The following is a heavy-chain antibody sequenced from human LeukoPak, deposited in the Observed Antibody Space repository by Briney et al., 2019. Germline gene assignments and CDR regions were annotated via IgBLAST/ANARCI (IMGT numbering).Heavy chain of an antibody. CDR2: INPNSGGT. J-gene: IGHJ3*02. CDR1: GYTFTGYY. CDR3: ATRDGYNLRAFDI. Sequence: GASVKVSCKASGYTFTGYYMHWVRQAPGQGLEWMGWINPNSGGTNYAQKFQGRVTMTRDTSISTAYMELSRLRSDDTAVYYCATRDGYNLRAFDIWGQGTMVTVSS. D-gene: IGHD5-24*01. V-gene: IGHV1-2*02.